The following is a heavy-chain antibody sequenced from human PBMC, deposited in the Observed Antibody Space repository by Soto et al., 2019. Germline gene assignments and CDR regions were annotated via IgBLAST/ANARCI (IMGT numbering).Heavy chain of an antibody. D-gene: IGHD2-15*01. CDR3: ARGGSGDVGVVAPIDC. Sequence: QVQLQESGPGLVKPSQTLSLTCTVSGDSISSGNYYWRWIRQHQGKGLEWIGYIFYSGSTYYNPCHQSRVTRSVDTSRNQFSLSLSSVTAADTAVYYCARGGSGDVGVVAPIDCWGQGTLVTGSS. CDR1: GDSISSGNYY. V-gene: IGHV4-31*03. J-gene: IGHJ4*02. CDR2: IFYSGST.